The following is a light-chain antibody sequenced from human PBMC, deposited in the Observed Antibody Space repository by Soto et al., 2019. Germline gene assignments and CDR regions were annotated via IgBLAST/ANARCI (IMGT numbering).Light chain of an antibody. Sequence: EIVMTQSPATLSVSPWERATLSCRASQRVSRNLAWYQQKPGQPPRLLIYDASTRATGIPARFSGSGSETEFTLTIISLQSEDYAIYYCQQYNNWPPCTFGQGTKVEIK. CDR3: QQYNNWPPCT. V-gene: IGKV3-15*01. J-gene: IGKJ1*01. CDR2: DAS. CDR1: QRVSRN.